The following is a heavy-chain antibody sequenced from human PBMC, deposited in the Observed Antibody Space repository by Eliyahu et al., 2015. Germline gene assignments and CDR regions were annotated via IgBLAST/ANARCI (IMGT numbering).Heavy chain of an antibody. CDR3: ARLRKGTIFGVVPRRGNWFDP. V-gene: IGHV4-34*01. J-gene: IGHJ5*02. Sequence: QVQLQQWGAGLLKPSETLSLTCAVXGGSFXGYXXXWIRQPPGKGLEWIGEIXHSGSTNYNPXLKSRVTISVDTSKNQFSLKLSSVTAADTPVYYCARLRKGTIFGVVPRRGNWFDPWGQGTLVTVSS. D-gene: IGHD3-3*01. CDR2: IXHSGST. CDR1: GGSFXGYX.